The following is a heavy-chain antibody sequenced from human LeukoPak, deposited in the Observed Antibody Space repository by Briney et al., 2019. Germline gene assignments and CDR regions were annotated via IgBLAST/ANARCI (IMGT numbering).Heavy chain of an antibody. Sequence: ASVKVSCKASGGTFSSYAISWVRQAPGQGLEWMGGIIPIFGTANYAQEFQGRVTITADESTSTAYMELSSLRSEDTAVYYCARAYYYDSSGYQTYYFDYWGQGTLVTVSS. V-gene: IGHV1-69*13. J-gene: IGHJ4*02. D-gene: IGHD3-22*01. CDR1: GGTFSSYA. CDR2: IIPIFGTA. CDR3: ARAYYYDSSGYQTYYFDY.